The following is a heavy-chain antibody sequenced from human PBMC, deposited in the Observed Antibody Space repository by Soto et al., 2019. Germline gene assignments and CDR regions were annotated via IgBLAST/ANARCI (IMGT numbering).Heavy chain of an antibody. J-gene: IGHJ3*02. D-gene: IGHD3-22*01. V-gene: IGHV3-15*07. CDR3: TYYDSSCYYYPDAFDI. CDR1: GFTFGNAW. Sequence: GGSLRLSCAASGFTFGNAWMNWVRQGPGKGLEWVGRIKSKTDGGTTDYAAPVKGRFTISRDDSKNTLYLQMNSLKTEDTAVYYCTYYDSSCYYYPDAFDIWGQGTMVTVSS. CDR2: IKSKTDGGTT.